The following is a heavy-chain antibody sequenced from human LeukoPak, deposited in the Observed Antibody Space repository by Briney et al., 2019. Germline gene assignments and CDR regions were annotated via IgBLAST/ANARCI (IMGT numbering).Heavy chain of an antibody. J-gene: IGHJ6*04. CDR2: ISYDGSNK. V-gene: IGHV3-30*18. CDR3: AKDTAMVPTSSYYYYGMDV. D-gene: IGHD5-18*01. CDR1: GFTFSSYG. Sequence: GGSLRLSCAASGFTFSSYGMHWVRQAPGKGLEWVAVISYDGSNKYYAGSVKGRFTISRDNSKNTLYLQVNSLRAEDTAVYYCAKDTAMVPTSSYYYYGMDVWGKGTTVTVSS.